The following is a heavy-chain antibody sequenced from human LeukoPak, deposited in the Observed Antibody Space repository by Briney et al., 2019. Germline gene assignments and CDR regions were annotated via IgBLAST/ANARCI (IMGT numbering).Heavy chain of an antibody. CDR1: GGTFSSYA. Sequence: ASVKVSCKASGGTFSSYAISWVRQAPGQGLEWMGGIIPIFGTASYAQKFQGRVTITADESTSTAYMELSSLRSEDTAVYYCARSELYYYDSSGYYLIFDYWGQGTLVTVSS. D-gene: IGHD3-22*01. CDR2: IIPIFGTA. J-gene: IGHJ4*02. CDR3: ARSELYYYDSSGYYLIFDY. V-gene: IGHV1-69*13.